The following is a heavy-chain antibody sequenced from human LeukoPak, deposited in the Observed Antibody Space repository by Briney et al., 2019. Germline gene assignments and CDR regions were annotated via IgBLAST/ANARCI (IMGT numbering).Heavy chain of an antibody. V-gene: IGHV3-21*01. J-gene: IGHJ3*02. D-gene: IGHD3-10*01. Sequence: GGSLRLSCLASGFTLSSYSMNWVRQAPGKGLEWVSSISRSSAYIYYADSVKGRFTISRDNAKNSLYLQMNSLRAEDTAVDYCASFPPYMVRTDSFDIWGQGTMVTVSS. CDR2: ISRSSAYI. CDR1: GFTLSSYS. CDR3: ASFPPYMVRTDSFDI.